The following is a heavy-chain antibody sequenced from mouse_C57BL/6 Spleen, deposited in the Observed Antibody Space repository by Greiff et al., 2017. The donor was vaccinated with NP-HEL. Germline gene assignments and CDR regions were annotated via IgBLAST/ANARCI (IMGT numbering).Heavy chain of an antibody. J-gene: IGHJ2*01. CDR2: ISSGGSYT. Sequence: EVKLMESGGDLVKPGGSLKLSCAASGFTFSSYGMSWVRQTPDKRLEWVATISSGGSYTYYPDSVKGRFTISRDNAKNTLYLQMSSLKSEDTAMYYCARLGITTVVADYWGQGTTLTVSS. D-gene: IGHD1-1*01. CDR3: ARLGITTVVADY. CDR1: GFTFSSYG. V-gene: IGHV5-6*01.